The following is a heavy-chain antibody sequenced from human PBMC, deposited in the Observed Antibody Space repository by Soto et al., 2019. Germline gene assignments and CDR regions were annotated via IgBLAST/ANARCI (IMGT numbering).Heavy chain of an antibody. CDR1: GFTFSSYW. J-gene: IGHJ3*02. V-gene: IGHV3-74*01. CDR2: INSDGSST. D-gene: IGHD3-3*01. CDR3: ARVHYDFWSGYYRPLDPNDAFDI. Sequence: GGSLRLSCAASGFTFSSYWMHWVRQAPGKGLVWVSRINSDGSSTSYADSVKGRFTISRDNAKNTLYLQMNSLRAEDTAVYYCARVHYDFWSGYYRPLDPNDAFDIWGQGTMVTVSS.